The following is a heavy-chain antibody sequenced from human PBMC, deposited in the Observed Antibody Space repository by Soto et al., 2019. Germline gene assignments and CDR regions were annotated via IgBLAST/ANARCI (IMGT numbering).Heavy chain of an antibody. J-gene: IGHJ4*02. CDR1: GFTFSSYS. V-gene: IGHV3-21*01. CDR2: ISSSSSYI. Sequence: EMQLVESGGGLVKPGGSLRLSCAASGFTFSSYSMNWVRQAPGKGLEWVSSISSSSSYIYYADSVKGRFTISRDNAKNSLYLQMNSLRAEDTAVYYCARDLRCSGGSCYLDLGYYFDYWGQGTLVTVSS. D-gene: IGHD2-15*01. CDR3: ARDLRCSGGSCYLDLGYYFDY.